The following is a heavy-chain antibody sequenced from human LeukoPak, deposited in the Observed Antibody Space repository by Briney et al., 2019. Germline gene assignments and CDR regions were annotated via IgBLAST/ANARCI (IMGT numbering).Heavy chain of an antibody. CDR1: GGSIRSTSYY. J-gene: IGHJ4*02. D-gene: IGHD3-10*01. Sequence: SETLSLTCTVSGGSIRSTSYYWGWIRQPPGKGLEWIGSIYYSGSTYYNPSLKSRVTISVDTSKNQFSLKLSSVTAADTAVYYMARVKLGPGGGGARYYFDYWGQGTLVTVSS. V-gene: IGHV4-39*07. CDR3: ARVKLGPGGGGARYYFDY. CDR2: IYYSGST.